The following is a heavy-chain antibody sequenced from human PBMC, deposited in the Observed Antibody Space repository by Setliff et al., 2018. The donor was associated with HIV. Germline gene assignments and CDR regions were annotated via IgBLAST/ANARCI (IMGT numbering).Heavy chain of an antibody. Sequence: PGGSLRLSCAASGFTFTDYWMHWVRQVPGQGLVWVSRTNVDGSSISYADSVKGRFTISRDNAKNTLFLQMNSLRAEDTAVYYCARLPQDVRSSIDFWGQGTLVTVSS. J-gene: IGHJ4*02. D-gene: IGHD6-6*01. V-gene: IGHV3-74*01. CDR3: ARLPQDVRSSIDF. CDR1: GFTFTDYW. CDR2: TNVDGSSI.